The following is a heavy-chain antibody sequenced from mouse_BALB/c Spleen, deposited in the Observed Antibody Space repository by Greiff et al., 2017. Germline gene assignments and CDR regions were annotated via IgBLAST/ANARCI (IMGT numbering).Heavy chain of an antibody. V-gene: IGHV1S127*01. CDR2: IDPSDSYT. CDR3: TREGLLRYYFDY. Sequence: VQLQQPGAELVKPGASVKMSCKASGYTFTSYWMHWVKQRPGQGLEWIGTIDPSDSYTSYNQKFKGKATLTVDTSSSTAYMQLSSLTSEDSAVYDCTREGLLRYYFDYWGQGTTLTVSS. J-gene: IGHJ2*01. CDR1: GYTFTSYW. D-gene: IGHD1-1*01.